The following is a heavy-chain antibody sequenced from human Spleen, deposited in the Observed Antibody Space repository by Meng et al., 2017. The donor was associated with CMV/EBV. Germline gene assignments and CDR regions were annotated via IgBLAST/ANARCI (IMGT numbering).Heavy chain of an antibody. CDR1: GGSFSGYY. V-gene: IGHV4-34*01. Sequence: GSLRLSCAVYGGSFSGYYWSWIRQPPGKGLEWIGEINHSGSTNYNPSLKSRVTISVDTSKNQFSLKLTSVTAADTAVYYCASTLGYSSGWYKDWGQGTLVTVSS. CDR2: INHSGST. CDR3: ASTLGYSSGWYKD. D-gene: IGHD6-19*01. J-gene: IGHJ4*02.